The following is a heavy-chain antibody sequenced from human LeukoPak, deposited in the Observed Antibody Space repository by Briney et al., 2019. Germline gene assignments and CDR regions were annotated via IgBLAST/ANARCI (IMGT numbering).Heavy chain of an antibody. CDR3: ARDPRKAYYYDSSGYYIDY. V-gene: IGHV4-39*07. J-gene: IGHJ4*02. D-gene: IGHD3-22*01. CDR1: GGSISSSSYY. Sequence: SETLSLTCTVSGGSISSSSYYWGWIRQPPGKGLEWIGSIYYSGSTYYNPSLKSRVTISVDTSKNQFSLKLSSVTAADTAVYYCARDPRKAYYYDSSGYYIDYWGQGTLVTVSS. CDR2: IYYSGST.